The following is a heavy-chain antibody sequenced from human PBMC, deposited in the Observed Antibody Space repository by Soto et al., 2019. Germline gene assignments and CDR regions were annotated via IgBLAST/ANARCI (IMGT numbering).Heavy chain of an antibody. V-gene: IGHV3-23*01. CDR1: GFTFSSYA. J-gene: IGHJ4*02. Sequence: SGGSLRLSCAASGFTFSSYAMSWVRQAPGKGLEWVSAISGSGGSTYYADSVKGRFTISRDNSKNTLYLQMNSLRAEDTAVYYCAKEGDIVVVVAALEYWGQGTLVTVSS. CDR2: ISGSGGST. D-gene: IGHD2-15*01. CDR3: AKEGDIVVVVAALEY.